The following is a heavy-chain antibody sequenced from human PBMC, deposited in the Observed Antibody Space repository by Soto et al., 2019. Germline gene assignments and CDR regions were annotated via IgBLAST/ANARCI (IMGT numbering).Heavy chain of an antibody. V-gene: IGHV6-1*01. D-gene: IGHD3-10*01. CDR3: ARERGVLSEAFDT. CDR2: TYYRSKWYN. J-gene: IGHJ3*02. Sequence: PSQTLSLTCAISGDSVSSNSAAWNWLRQSPSRGLEWLGRTYYRSKWYNDYVVSVKSRITINPDTSKNQFSLQLNSVTPEDTAVYYCARERGVLSEAFDTWGQGTVVTVPS. CDR1: GDSVSSNSAA.